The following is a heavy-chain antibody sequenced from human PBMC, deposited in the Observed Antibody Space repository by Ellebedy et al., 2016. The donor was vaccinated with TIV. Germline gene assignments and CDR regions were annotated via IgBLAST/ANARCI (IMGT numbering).Heavy chain of an antibody. Sequence: SETLSLTCTVSGGSVSSGGYYWSWFRQPPGKGLEWIGYIFFDGSTQYNPSLKSRVTMAVDTSKDQFSLKLTSVTAADTAVYYCARLGGQQLSRCYFDYWGQGTLVTVSS. J-gene: IGHJ4*02. D-gene: IGHD6-13*01. V-gene: IGHV4-61*08. CDR3: ARLGGQQLSRCYFDY. CDR2: IFFDGST. CDR1: GGSVSSGGYY.